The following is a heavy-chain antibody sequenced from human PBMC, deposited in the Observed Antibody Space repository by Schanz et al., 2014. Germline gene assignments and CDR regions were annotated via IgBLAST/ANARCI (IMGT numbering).Heavy chain of an antibody. CDR3: AKYRGYYRVSGSYRELEY. V-gene: IGHV3-11*05. Sequence: VQLVQSGGGLVKPGGSLRLSCAASGFVFGDYYMTWIRQAPGKGLEWLSYISDSGTYTNYADSVKGRFTISRDNAKSSLYLQMNSLRAEDTAVYYCAKYRGYYRVSGSYRELEYWGQGTLVTVSS. J-gene: IGHJ4*02. CDR1: GFVFGDYY. D-gene: IGHD3-10*01. CDR2: ISDSGTYT.